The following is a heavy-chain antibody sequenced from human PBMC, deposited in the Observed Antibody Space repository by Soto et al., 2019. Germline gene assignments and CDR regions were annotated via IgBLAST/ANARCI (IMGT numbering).Heavy chain of an antibody. D-gene: IGHD1-20*01. V-gene: IGHV4-59*12. CDR2: IYYTGST. Sequence: SENLSPTCTASVASISNYYRSWIRQPPVKGLEWVGYIYYTGSTSYNPSLKSRVAMSVDTSKKQISLKLTSVTAADTAVYYCAREYTRRFDPWGQGTLVTVYS. CDR3: AREYTRRFDP. CDR1: VASISNYY. J-gene: IGHJ5*02.